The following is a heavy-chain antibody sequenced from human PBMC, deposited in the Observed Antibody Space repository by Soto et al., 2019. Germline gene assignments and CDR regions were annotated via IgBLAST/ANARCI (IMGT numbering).Heavy chain of an antibody. CDR1: GDTFSFYT. J-gene: IGHJ4*02. Sequence: QVQLVQSGAEVKKPGSSVRLSCTASGDTFSFYTISWVRQAPGQGPEWMGRIIPMVGMADYPQKLQGRVTISADKSTSTAFMLLSSLRSDDTAVYFCATNYGSGSTHFDYWGQGTLVTVPS. D-gene: IGHD3-10*01. V-gene: IGHV1-69*02. CDR3: ATNYGSGSTHFDY. CDR2: IIPMVGMA.